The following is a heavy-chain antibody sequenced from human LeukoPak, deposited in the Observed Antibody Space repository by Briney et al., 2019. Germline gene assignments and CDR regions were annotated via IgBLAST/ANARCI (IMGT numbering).Heavy chain of an antibody. CDR2: ISSDGSST. V-gene: IGHV3-74*01. CDR1: GFTFSTYW. Sequence: GGSLRLSCAASGFTFSTYWMHWVRQAPGKGLVWVSRISSDGSSTTYADSVKGRFTISRDNARDTLYLQMNSLRAEDTAVYYCARDPDAFDIWGQGTMVTVSS. J-gene: IGHJ3*02. CDR3: ARDPDAFDI.